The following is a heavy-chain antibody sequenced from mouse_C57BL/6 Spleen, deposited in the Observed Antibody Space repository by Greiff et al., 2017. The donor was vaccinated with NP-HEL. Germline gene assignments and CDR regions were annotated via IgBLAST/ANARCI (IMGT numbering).Heavy chain of an antibody. Sequence: LVESGAELVRPGTSVKVSCKASGYAFTNYLIEWVKQRPGQGLEWIGVINPGSGGTNYNEKFKGKATLTADKSSSTAYMQLSSLTSEDSAVYFCARGGDYYAMDYWGQGTSVTVSS. CDR1: GYAFTNYL. J-gene: IGHJ4*01. V-gene: IGHV1-54*01. CDR3: ARGGDYYAMDY. CDR2: INPGSGGT.